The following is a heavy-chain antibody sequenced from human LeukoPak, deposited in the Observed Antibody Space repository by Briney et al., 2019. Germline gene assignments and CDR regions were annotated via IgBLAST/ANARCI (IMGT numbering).Heavy chain of an antibody. Sequence: SETLSLTCTVSGGSIRSSYYYWGWIRQPPGKGLEWIGSIYDSGSTYYNPSLKSRVTISVDTSKNQFSLRLNSVTAADTSVYYCVKHTQWVIRADYWGQGILVTVSS. CDR2: IYDSGST. CDR3: VKHTQWVIRADY. J-gene: IGHJ4*02. D-gene: IGHD6-19*01. V-gene: IGHV4-39*01. CDR1: GGSIRSSYYY.